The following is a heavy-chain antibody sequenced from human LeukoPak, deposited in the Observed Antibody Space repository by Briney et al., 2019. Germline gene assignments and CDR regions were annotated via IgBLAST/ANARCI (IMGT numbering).Heavy chain of an antibody. CDR1: GYTLTELS. J-gene: IGHJ4*02. V-gene: IGHV1-24*01. D-gene: IGHD6-13*01. CDR3: ARAGRYSSQYWFDY. CDR2: FDPEDGET. Sequence: ASVKVSCKVSGYTLTELSMHWVRQAPGKGREWMGGFDPEDGETIYAQKFQGRVTMTEDTSTDTAYMELSSLRSEDTAVYYCARAGRYSSQYWFDYWGQGTLVTVSS.